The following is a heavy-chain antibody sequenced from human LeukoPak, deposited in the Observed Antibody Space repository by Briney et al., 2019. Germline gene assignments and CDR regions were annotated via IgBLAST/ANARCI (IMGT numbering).Heavy chain of an antibody. CDR1: GFTFXSYW. Sequence: AXGFTFXSYWXXWVRQAPGRGLXXXXRINSDGSSTIYADSVKGRFTISRDNAKNTLYLQMNSLRAEDTAVYYCAREIVEMAPEAAFDIWGQGTMVTVSS. CDR2: INSDGSST. J-gene: IGHJ3*02. V-gene: IGHV3-74*01. CDR3: AREIVEMAPEAAFDI. D-gene: IGHD5-24*01.